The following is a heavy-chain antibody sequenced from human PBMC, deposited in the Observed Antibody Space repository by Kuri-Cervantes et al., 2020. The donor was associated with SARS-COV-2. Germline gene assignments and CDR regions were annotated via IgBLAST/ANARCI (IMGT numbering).Heavy chain of an antibody. Sequence: ETLSLTCAVYGGSFSGYYWSWIRQPPGKGLEWIGRVRGKANNYATAYAASVKGRFTISRDDSKNMAYLQMNSLKTEDTAVYYCTTLIDYWGQGALVTVSS. CDR1: GGSFSGYY. J-gene: IGHJ4*02. CDR2: VRGKANNYAT. CDR3: TTLIDY. V-gene: IGHV3-73*01.